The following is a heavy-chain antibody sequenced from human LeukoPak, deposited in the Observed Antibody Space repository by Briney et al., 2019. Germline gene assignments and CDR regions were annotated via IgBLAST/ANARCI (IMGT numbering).Heavy chain of an antibody. D-gene: IGHD3-22*01. CDR3: VTYYFDSSGPKKNY. Sequence: SETLSLTCTVSGGSISSYYWSWIRQPPGKGLEWVGYIYYSGSTNYNPSLKSRVTISVDTSKNQFSLKLSSVTAADTAVYYCVTYYFDSSGPKKNYWGQGTLVTVSS. V-gene: IGHV4-59*12. CDR2: IYYSGST. CDR1: GGSISSYY. J-gene: IGHJ4*02.